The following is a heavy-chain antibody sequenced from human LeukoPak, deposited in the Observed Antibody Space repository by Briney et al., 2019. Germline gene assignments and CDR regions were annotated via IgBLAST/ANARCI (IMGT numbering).Heavy chain of an antibody. J-gene: IGHJ4*02. Sequence: GGSLRLSCAASGFTFSSYAMSWVRQAPGKGLEWVSTIGDNGDSTYYADSVKGRFTISRDNSKDTLFLQMHSLRPGDTAVYYCVREDTPATANYWGQGTLVTISS. CDR1: GFTFSSYA. CDR3: VREDTPATANY. CDR2: IGDNGDST. D-gene: IGHD2-21*02. V-gene: IGHV3-23*01.